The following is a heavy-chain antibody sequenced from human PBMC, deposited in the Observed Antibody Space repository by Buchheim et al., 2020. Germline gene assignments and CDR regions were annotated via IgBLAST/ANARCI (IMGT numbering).Heavy chain of an antibody. D-gene: IGHD6-13*01. CDR1: GGSISSSSSSDF. CDR3: ARVRGSSSWTAFNY. Sequence: QLQLQESGPGLVKPSETLSLTCAVSGGSISSSSSSDFWGWIRQPPGKGLEWIGSIYHSGDTYYNPSLKSRVTIPLDTSKHQFSLKLSSVTAADTAVFYCARVRGSSSWTAFNYWGQGTL. V-gene: IGHV4-39*07. CDR2: IYHSGDT. J-gene: IGHJ4*02.